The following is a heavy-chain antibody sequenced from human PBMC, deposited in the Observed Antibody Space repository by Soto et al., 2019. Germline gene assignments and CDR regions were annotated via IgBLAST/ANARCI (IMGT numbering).Heavy chain of an antibody. V-gene: IGHV4-4*02. CDR3: ARDRPEEFGESYYYYYYMDV. J-gene: IGHJ6*03. CDR2: IHHSGSA. Sequence: SETLSLTCAVSGGSISISNWWSWVRQTPGKGLEWIGQIHHSGSANYSPSLTSRVTISVDTPKNQFSLKLSSVTAADTAVYYCARDRPEEFGESYYYYYYMDVWGKGTTVTVSS. D-gene: IGHD3-10*01. CDR1: GGSISISNW.